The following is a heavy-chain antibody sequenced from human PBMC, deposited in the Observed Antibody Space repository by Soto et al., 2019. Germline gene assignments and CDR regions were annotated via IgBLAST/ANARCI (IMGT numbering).Heavy chain of an antibody. J-gene: IGHJ4*02. CDR2: TLYDENDK. Sequence: QVQLVESGGGVVQPGRSLRLSCAAYGCTFRSIGMHWVRQAPGKGLEWVAVTLYDENDKYYADSVKGRFTVSRDNSKNTLYLQMNSLTAEDTAVYYCAKDDEWLDLDSWGQGTLVTICS. CDR1: GCTFRSIG. V-gene: IGHV3-30*18. D-gene: IGHD6-19*01. CDR3: AKDDEWLDLDS.